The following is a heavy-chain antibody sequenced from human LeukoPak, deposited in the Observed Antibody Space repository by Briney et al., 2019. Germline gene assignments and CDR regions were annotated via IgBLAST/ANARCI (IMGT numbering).Heavy chain of an antibody. CDR3: ARSYYYDSSGYYYYFDY. D-gene: IGHD3-22*01. J-gene: IGHJ4*02. V-gene: IGHV3-23*01. Sequence: GGSLRLSCAASGFTFRSYVMSWVRQAPGKGLEWVSVIDESGATTFYADSVKGRFTISRDNSKNSLHLQMNSLRAEDTAVYYCARSYYYDSSGYYYYFDYWGQGTLVTVSS. CDR2: IDESGATT. CDR1: GFTFRSYV.